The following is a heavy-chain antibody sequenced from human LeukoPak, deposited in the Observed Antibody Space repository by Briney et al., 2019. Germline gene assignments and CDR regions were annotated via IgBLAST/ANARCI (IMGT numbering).Heavy chain of an antibody. D-gene: IGHD6-19*01. CDR1: GGSISSYY. V-gene: IGHV4-59*01. CDR2: IYYSGST. J-gene: IGHJ4*02. CDR3: ARSYSSGWYSSAHDY. Sequence: SETLSLTCTVSGGSISSYYWSWIRQPPGKGLEWIGYIYYSGSTNYNPSLKSRVTISVDTSKNQFSLKLSSVTAADTAVYYCARSYSSGWYSSAHDYWGQGTLVTVSS.